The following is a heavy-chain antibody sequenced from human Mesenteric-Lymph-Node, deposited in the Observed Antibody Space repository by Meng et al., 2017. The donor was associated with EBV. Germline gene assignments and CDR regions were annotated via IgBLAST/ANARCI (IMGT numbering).Heavy chain of an antibody. CDR2: IYYSGST. V-gene: IGHV4-30-4*01. D-gene: IGHD6-19*01. CDR1: GGSISSGGYY. CDR3: AGVEQWLLYFDY. Sequence: QVQLQESGPGLVKPSQTLSLTCAVSGGSISSGGYYWSWIRQPPGKGLEWIGYIYYSGSTYYNPSLKSRVTISVDTSKNQFSLKMSSVTAADTAVYYCAGVEQWLLYFDYWGQGTLVTVSS. J-gene: IGHJ4*02.